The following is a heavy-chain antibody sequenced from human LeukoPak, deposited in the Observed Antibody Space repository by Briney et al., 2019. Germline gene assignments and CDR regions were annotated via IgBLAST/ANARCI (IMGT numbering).Heavy chain of an antibody. J-gene: IGHJ6*03. V-gene: IGHV1-8*02. CDR1: GYTFTSYD. Sequence: ASVKVSCKASGYTFTSYDINWVRQATGQGLEWMGWMNPNSGNTGYAQKFQGRVTMTRDTSTSTVYMELSSLRSEDTAVYYCARGPYGSGSYFVYYYMDVWGEGTTVTISS. D-gene: IGHD3-10*01. CDR3: ARGPYGSGSYFVYYYMDV. CDR2: MNPNSGNT.